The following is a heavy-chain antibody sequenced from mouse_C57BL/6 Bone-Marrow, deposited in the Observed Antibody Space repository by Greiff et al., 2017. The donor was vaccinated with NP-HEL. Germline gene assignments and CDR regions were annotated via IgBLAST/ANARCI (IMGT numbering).Heavy chain of an antibody. J-gene: IGHJ4*01. V-gene: IGHV5-17*01. Sequence: EVKLMESGGGLVKPGGSLKLSCAASGFTFSDYGMHWVRQAPEKGLEWVAYISSGSSTIYYADTVKGRFTISRDNAKNTLFLQMTSLRSEDTAMYYCARKAYDYDEGMDYWGQGTSVTVSS. D-gene: IGHD2-4*01. CDR3: ARKAYDYDEGMDY. CDR1: GFTFSDYG. CDR2: ISSGSSTI.